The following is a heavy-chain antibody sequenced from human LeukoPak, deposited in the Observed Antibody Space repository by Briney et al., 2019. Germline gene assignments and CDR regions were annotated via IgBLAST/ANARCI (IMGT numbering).Heavy chain of an antibody. V-gene: IGHV3-48*01. J-gene: IGHJ4*02. CDR2: ISHTSDSI. Sequence: GGSLRLSCVASGFTFRIYGMNWVRQAPGKGPEWVSYISHTSDSILYADSVKGRFTMSRDNAKKSLYLQMNSLRAEDSAVYYCAIATRNGYDYWGQGTLVTVSS. CDR3: AIATRNGYDY. CDR1: GFTFRIYG. D-gene: IGHD5-24*01.